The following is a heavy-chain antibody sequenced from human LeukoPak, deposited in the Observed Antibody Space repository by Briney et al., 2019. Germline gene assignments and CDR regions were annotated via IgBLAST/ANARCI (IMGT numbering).Heavy chain of an antibody. Sequence: ASVKVSCKVSGYTLTELSMHWVRQAPGKGLEWMGGFDPEDGETIYAQKFQGRVTMTEDTSTDTAYMELSSLRSDDTAIYYCARRCSSRLRGNWFDPWGQGTLVTVSS. CDR3: ARRCSSRLRGNWFDP. D-gene: IGHD6-13*01. V-gene: IGHV1-24*01. CDR2: FDPEDGET. CDR1: GYTLTELS. J-gene: IGHJ5*02.